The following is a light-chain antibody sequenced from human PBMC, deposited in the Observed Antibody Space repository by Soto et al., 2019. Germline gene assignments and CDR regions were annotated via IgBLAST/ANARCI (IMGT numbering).Light chain of an antibody. Sequence: EIVMTQSPAPLSVSPGERATLSCRASQSVSSNLAWYQQKPGQAPRLLIYGASTRATGIPARFSGSGSGTEFTHTISSLQSEDFAVYYCQQYNNWLWTFGQGTKVDIK. J-gene: IGKJ1*01. CDR3: QQYNNWLWT. V-gene: IGKV3-15*01. CDR2: GAS. CDR1: QSVSSN.